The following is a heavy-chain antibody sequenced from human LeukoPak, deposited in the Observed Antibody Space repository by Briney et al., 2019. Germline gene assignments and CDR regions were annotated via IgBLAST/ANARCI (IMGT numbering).Heavy chain of an antibody. CDR1: GFTFSSYE. V-gene: IGHV3-48*03. Sequence: GGSLRLSCAVSGFTFSSYEMNWVRQAPGKGLEWVSSISGRGDTIYSADSVKGRFSISRDNAKNSLYLQMNSLRAEDTALYYCARTLRLGTPRAFDIWGRGTMVTVSS. CDR3: ARTLRLGTPRAFDI. J-gene: IGHJ3*02. CDR2: ISGRGDTI. D-gene: IGHD1-14*01.